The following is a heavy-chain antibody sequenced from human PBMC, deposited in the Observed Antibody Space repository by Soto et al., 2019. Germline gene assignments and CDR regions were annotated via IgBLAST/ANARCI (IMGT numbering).Heavy chain of an antibody. V-gene: IGHV3-11*01. Sequence: GGSLRLSCAASGFTFSDYYMGWIRQAPGRGLEWVSYISSSDTIYYADSVKGRFTISRDNAKNSLYLQMNSLRAEDTAMYYCARDLGYYDSSGYFDYWGQGTLVTVSS. CDR2: ISSSDTI. D-gene: IGHD3-22*01. J-gene: IGHJ4*02. CDR1: GFTFSDYY. CDR3: ARDLGYYDSSGYFDY.